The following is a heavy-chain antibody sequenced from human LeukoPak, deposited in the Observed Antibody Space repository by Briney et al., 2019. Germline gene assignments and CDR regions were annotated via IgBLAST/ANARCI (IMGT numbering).Heavy chain of an antibody. D-gene: IGHD6-19*01. J-gene: IGHJ4*02. CDR3: ARGRISQWLVRFDY. CDR2: INHSGST. V-gene: IGHV4-34*01. CDR1: GGSLRGYY. Sequence: PSETLSLTCAVYGGSLRGYYWSWIRQPPGKGREWSGEINHSGSTNHNPSLKSRVTISVDTSKNQFSLKLSSVTAADTAVYYCARGRISQWLVRFDYWGQGTLVTVSS.